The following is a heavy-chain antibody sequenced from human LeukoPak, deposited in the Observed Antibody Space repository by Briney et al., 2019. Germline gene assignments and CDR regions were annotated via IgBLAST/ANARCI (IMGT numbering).Heavy chain of an antibody. Sequence: GGSLRLSCAASGFTFDDYGMSWVRQAPGKGLEWVSGIDRNGDSTGYADSVEGRFTISRDNAKNTLYLQMNSLRAEDTAVYYCAKGHWGSAGAFDIWGQGTMVTVSS. CDR1: GFTFDDYG. CDR3: AKGHWGSAGAFDI. V-gene: IGHV3-20*04. D-gene: IGHD7-27*01. J-gene: IGHJ3*02. CDR2: IDRNGDST.